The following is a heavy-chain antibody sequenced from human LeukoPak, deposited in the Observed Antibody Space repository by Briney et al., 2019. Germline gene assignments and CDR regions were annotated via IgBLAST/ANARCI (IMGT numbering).Heavy chain of an antibody. J-gene: IGHJ4*02. V-gene: IGHV1-3*01. D-gene: IGHD5-12*01. CDR1: GGTFSSYA. CDR2: INAGNGNT. CDR3: ARDNDYSDLSYFDY. Sequence: ASVKVSCKASGGTFSSYAISWVRQAPGQGLEWMGWINAGNGNTKYSQKFQGRVTITRDTSASTAYMELSSLRSEDTAVYYCARDNDYSDLSYFDYWGQGTLVTVSS.